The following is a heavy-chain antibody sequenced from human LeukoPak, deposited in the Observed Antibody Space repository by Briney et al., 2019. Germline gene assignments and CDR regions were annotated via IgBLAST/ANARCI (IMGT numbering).Heavy chain of an antibody. CDR3: AKDLAGYSNDRDFGMDV. D-gene: IGHD4-11*01. CDR2: ISYDGSNK. V-gene: IGHV3-30*18. CDR1: GFTFSSYG. Sequence: GRSLRLSCAASGFTFSSYGMHWVRQAPGKGLEWVAVISYDGSNKYYADSVKGRFTISRDNSENTLYLQMNSLGAEDTALYHCAKDLAGYSNDRDFGMDVWGQGTTVTVSS. J-gene: IGHJ6*02.